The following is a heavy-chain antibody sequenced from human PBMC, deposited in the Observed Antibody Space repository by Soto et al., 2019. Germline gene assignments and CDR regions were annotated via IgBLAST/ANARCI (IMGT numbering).Heavy chain of an antibody. V-gene: IGHV1-69*13. Sequence: SVKVSCKASGGTFSSYAISWVRQAPGQGLEWMGGIIPIFGTANYAQKFQGRVTITADESTSTAYMELSSLRSEDTAVYFFARPPSPGNSTFSRHAALRTWF. CDR1: GGTFSSYA. D-gene: IGHD1-1*01. J-gene: IGHJ5*01. CDR3: ARPPSPGNSTFSRHAALRTWF. CDR2: IIPIFGTA.